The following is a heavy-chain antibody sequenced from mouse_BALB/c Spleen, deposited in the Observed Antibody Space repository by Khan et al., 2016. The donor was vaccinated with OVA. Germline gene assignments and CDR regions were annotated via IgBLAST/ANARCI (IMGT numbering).Heavy chain of an antibody. Sequence: VQLKQSGTVLARPGASVKMSCKASGYTFTNYWMHWVKQRPGQGLEWIGTIFPGNSDTNYNQKFTGKAKLTAVTSTSTASMELSSLTNEDSAVYYCARNGFGNYEIWDDGGQGTTRTVSS. V-gene: IGHV1-5*01. CDR2: IFPGNSDT. D-gene: IGHD2-1*01. J-gene: IGHJ2*01. CDR3: ARNGFGNYEIWDD. CDR1: GYTFTNYW.